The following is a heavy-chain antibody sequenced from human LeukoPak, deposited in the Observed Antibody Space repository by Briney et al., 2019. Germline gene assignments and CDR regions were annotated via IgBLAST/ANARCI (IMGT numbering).Heavy chain of an antibody. CDR3: ARGAVLRYFDWSLSPLDY. CDR1: GFTFSSYS. J-gene: IGHJ4*02. Sequence: GGSLRLSCAASGFTFSSYSMNWVRQAPGKGLEWVSSISSSSSYIYYADSVKGRFTISRDNAKNSLYLQMNSLRAEDTAVYYCARGAVLRYFDWSLSPLDYWGQGALVTVSS. CDR2: ISSSSSYI. D-gene: IGHD3-9*01. V-gene: IGHV3-21*01.